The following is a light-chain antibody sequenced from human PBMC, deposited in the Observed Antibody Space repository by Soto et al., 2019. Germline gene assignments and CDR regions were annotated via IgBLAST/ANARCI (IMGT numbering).Light chain of an antibody. Sequence: QSALTQPRSVSGSPGQSVTISCTGTSSDVGGYNYVSWYQQHAGKAPKLLIYDVIKRPSGVPDRFSGSKSGNTASLTISGLQAEDEADYYCCSYAGSYTFVVFGGGTKVTVL. CDR1: SSDVGGYNY. V-gene: IGLV2-11*01. CDR3: CSYAGSYTFVV. CDR2: DVI. J-gene: IGLJ2*01.